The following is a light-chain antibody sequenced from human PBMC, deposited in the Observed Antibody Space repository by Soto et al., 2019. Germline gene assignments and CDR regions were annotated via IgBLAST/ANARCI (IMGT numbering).Light chain of an antibody. V-gene: IGKV3-15*01. CDR1: QSVGTK. J-gene: IGKJ2*01. CDR3: QQTYSMPVT. Sequence: EKVMTQSPATLSVSPGERVTLSCRASQSVGTKLAWYQQKPGQAPRLLIYGASTRATGVPARFSGSGSGTEFTLTISSLQSEDFATYFCQQTYSMPVTFGQGTKLEMK. CDR2: GAS.